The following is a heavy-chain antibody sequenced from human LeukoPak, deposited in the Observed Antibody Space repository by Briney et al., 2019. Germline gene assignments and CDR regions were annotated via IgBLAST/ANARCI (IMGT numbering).Heavy chain of an antibody. CDR3: ARSAIVATIRYWFDP. Sequence: SETLSLTCAVYGGSFSGYYWSWIRQPPGKGLEWIGEINHSGSTNHNPSLKSRVTISVDTSKNQFSLKLSSVTAADTAVYYCARSAIVATIRYWFDPWGQGTLVTVSS. CDR2: INHSGST. D-gene: IGHD5-12*01. J-gene: IGHJ5*02. CDR1: GGSFSGYY. V-gene: IGHV4-34*01.